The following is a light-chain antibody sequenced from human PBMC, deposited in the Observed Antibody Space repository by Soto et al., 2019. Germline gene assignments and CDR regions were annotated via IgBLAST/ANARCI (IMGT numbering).Light chain of an antibody. CDR1: QSLRRTY. Sequence: EVVLTQFPDTLSVSPGETATLSCRASQSLRRTYVAWYQHKPGQAPRLLIYGASFRATGISDRFSGRGSGTDFTLSISRLEHEDSAVYYCQQYVTSPRTFGLGTKVEIK. CDR3: QQYVTSPRT. V-gene: IGKV3-20*01. J-gene: IGKJ1*01. CDR2: GAS.